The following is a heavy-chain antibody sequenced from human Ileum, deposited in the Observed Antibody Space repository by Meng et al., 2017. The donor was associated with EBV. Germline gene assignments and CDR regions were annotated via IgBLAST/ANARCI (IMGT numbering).Heavy chain of an antibody. CDR3: ARGFYTYGSSCFDY. V-gene: IGHV4-34*01. D-gene: IGHD6-13*01. CDR1: GGSFSGYN. Sequence: QVQLQQWVAGLLNPSETLSLSCEVYGGSFSGYNWTWIRQPPGKGLEWIGEINHSGSTNYNPSLKSRVTISVDKNQFSLKLSSVTAADTAVYYCARGFYTYGSSCFDYWGQGTLVTVSS. CDR2: INHSGST. J-gene: IGHJ4*02.